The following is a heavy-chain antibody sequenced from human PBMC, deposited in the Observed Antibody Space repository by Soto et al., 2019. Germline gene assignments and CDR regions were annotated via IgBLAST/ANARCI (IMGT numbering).Heavy chain of an antibody. V-gene: IGHV3-33*01. CDR2: IWYDGSNK. CDR1: GFTFSSYG. CDR3: ARDSRYCSGTSCSPYYYYYGMDV. Sequence: GGSLRLSCAASGFTFSSYGMHWVRQAPGKGLEWVAVIWYDGSNKYYADSVKGRFTISRDNSKNTLYLQMNSLRAEDTAVYYCARDSRYCSGTSCSPYYYYYGMDVWGQGTTVTVSS. D-gene: IGHD2-2*01. J-gene: IGHJ6*02.